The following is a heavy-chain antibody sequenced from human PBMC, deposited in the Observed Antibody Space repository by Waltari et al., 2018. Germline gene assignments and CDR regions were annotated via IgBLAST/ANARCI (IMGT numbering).Heavy chain of an antibody. CDR3: ARDSSNNDYGDYTNLDY. V-gene: IGHV1-8*01. D-gene: IGHD4-17*01. CDR2: MNPNSGNT. CDR1: GYTFTSYD. Sequence: QVQLVQSGAEVKKPGASVKVSCKASGYTFTSYDINWVRQATGQGLEWMGWMNPNSGNTGYAQKFQGRVTMTRNTSISTAYMELSSLRSEDTAVYYCARDSSNNDYGDYTNLDYWGQGTLVTVSS. J-gene: IGHJ4*02.